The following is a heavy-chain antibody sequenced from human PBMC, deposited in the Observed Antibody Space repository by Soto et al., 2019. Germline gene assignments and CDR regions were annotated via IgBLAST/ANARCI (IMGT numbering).Heavy chain of an antibody. CDR3: ARDVGMASRPYLDY. Sequence: ASVKVSCKASGYTFTTYYMYWVRQAPGQGLEWMGIINPSGGSTSFAQKFQGRVTMSRDTSTSTVYMELISLTSEDTAVYYCARDVGMASRPYLDYWGQGTLVTVSS. CDR2: INPSGGST. CDR1: GYTFTTYY. V-gene: IGHV1-46*01. D-gene: IGHD6-6*01. J-gene: IGHJ4*02.